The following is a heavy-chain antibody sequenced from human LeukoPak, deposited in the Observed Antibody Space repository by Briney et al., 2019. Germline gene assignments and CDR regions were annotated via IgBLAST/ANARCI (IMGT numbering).Heavy chain of an antibody. CDR3: ARESGPAAFDY. D-gene: IGHD3-10*01. V-gene: IGHV3-48*02. Sequence: PGGSLRLSCAASGFTFGTYSMNCARQTPGKGLGWVSYISSSSGSIYYADSGQGRFTISRDKAKSSLYLQMISVRDDDTAVYYCARESGPAAFDYWGQGTLVTVSS. J-gene: IGHJ4*02. CDR1: GFTFGTYS. CDR2: ISSSSGSI.